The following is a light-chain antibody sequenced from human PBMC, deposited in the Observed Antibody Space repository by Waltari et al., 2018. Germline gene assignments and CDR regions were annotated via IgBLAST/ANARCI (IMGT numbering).Light chain of an antibody. CDR3: CSFTSRSTWV. J-gene: IGLJ3*02. Sequence: QSALTQPASVSGSPGQSIPISCTGTSSDVGGYNYVFWYQQHPGKVPKLLIFDVSNRPSGVSNRFSGSKSGNTASLTISGLQAEDESDYYCCSFTSRSTWVFGGGTKLTVL. CDR2: DVS. CDR1: SSDVGGYNY. V-gene: IGLV2-14*01.